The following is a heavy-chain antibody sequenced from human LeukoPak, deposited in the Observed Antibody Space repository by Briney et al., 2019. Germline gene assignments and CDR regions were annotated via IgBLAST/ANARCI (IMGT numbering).Heavy chain of an antibody. Sequence: GGSLRLSCAASGFTFSSYTMNWVRQAPGKGLEWVSSISSSSSYIYYADSLKGRFTISRDNAKNSLYLQMNSLRAEDTAVYYCARGRSLAGSDYWGQGTLVTASS. D-gene: IGHD3-10*01. CDR1: GFTFSSYT. V-gene: IGHV3-21*01. J-gene: IGHJ4*02. CDR2: ISSSSSYI. CDR3: ARGRSLAGSDY.